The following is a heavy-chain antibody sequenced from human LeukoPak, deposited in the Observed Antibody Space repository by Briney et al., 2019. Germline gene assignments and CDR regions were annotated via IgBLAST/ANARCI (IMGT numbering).Heavy chain of an antibody. CDR3: ARCGYGGNSPKACDY. J-gene: IGHJ4*02. D-gene: IGHD4-23*01. Sequence: GESLKISCQGSGYTFTTSWIGWVRQMPGKGLEWMGIIYPGDSDTRYSPSFQGQVTISADKSIGTAYLQWSSLKASDTAMYYCARCGYGGNSPKACDYWDQGTLVTVSS. CDR2: IYPGDSDT. V-gene: IGHV5-51*01. CDR1: GYTFTTSW.